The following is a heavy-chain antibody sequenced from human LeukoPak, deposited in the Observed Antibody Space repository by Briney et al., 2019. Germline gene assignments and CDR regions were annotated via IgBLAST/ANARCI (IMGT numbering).Heavy chain of an antibody. J-gene: IGHJ4*02. D-gene: IGHD6-19*01. Sequence: KPSETLSLTCAVYGGSFSDYSWSWIRQPPGKGLEWIGEVTHSGDTNYNPSLKSRVTMSVDTSKDQFSLKLTSVTAADTAVYYCAFSHTTPVAEDNWGQGTLVTVSS. V-gene: IGHV4-34*01. CDR3: AFSHTTPVAEDN. CDR2: VTHSGDT. CDR1: GGSFSDYS.